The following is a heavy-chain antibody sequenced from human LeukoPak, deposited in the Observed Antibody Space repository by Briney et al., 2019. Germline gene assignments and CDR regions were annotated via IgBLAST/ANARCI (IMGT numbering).Heavy chain of an antibody. D-gene: IGHD2-2*01. CDR2: IKQDGSEK. CDR1: GFTFSSYW. J-gene: IGHJ5*02. CDR3: ARDDCSSISCYHNWFDP. V-gene: IGHV3-7*01. Sequence: TGGSLRLSGAASGFTFSSYWMSWVRQAPGKGLEWVANIKQDGSEKYYVDSVKGRFTISRDNAKNSLYLQMNSLRAEDTAVYYCARDDCSSISCYHNWFDPWGQGTLVSVSS.